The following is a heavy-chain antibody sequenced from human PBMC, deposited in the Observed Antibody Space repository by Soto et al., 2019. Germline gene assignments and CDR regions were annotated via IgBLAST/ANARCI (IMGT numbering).Heavy chain of an antibody. CDR3: ARHGTLLIDY. D-gene: IGHD1-26*01. CDR2: IYYSGST. V-gene: IGHV4-39*01. J-gene: IGHJ4*02. CDR1: GGSISSSSYY. Sequence: SETLSLTXTVSGGSISSSSYYWGWIRQPPGKGLEWIGSIYYSGSTYYNPSLKSRVTISVDTSKNHFSLKLSSVTAADTAVYYCARHGTLLIDYWGQGTLVTVSS.